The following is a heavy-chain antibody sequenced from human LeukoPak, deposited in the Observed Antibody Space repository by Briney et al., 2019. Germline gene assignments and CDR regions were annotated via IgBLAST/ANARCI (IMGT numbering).Heavy chain of an antibody. D-gene: IGHD6-13*01. V-gene: IGHV4-34*01. CDR1: GGSFSGYY. Sequence: PSETLSLTCAVYGGSFSGYYWTWIRQPPGKGLGWIGEIYHNGSTNYNPSLKSRVTISVDRSKNQFSLKLSSVTAADTAVYYCARDGAAAAGHWGQGTLVTVSS. CDR2: IYHNGST. J-gene: IGHJ4*02. CDR3: ARDGAAAAGH.